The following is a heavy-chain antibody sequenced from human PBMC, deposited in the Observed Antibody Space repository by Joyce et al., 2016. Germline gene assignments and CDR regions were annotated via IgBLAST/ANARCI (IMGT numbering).Heavy chain of an antibody. CDR1: GYSFTSYW. Sequence: EVQLVQSGAEVKKPGESLKISCKGSGYSFTSYWIGWVRQMPRKGLEWMGIIYPGDSDTRYSPSFQGQVTSSADKSISTAYLQWSSLKASDTAMYYCARSTLPGYCSSTSCYIRYYFDYWGQGTLVTVSS. V-gene: IGHV5-51*01. CDR2: IYPGDSDT. D-gene: IGHD2-2*02. J-gene: IGHJ4*02. CDR3: ARSTLPGYCSSTSCYIRYYFDY.